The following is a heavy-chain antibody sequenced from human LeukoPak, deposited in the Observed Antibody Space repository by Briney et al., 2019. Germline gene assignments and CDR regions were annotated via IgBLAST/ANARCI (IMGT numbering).Heavy chain of an antibody. V-gene: IGHV1-69*05. CDR3: ASAPQGSSSWYGGHGWFDP. CDR2: IIPICGTA. J-gene: IGHJ5*02. CDR1: GGTFSSYA. Sequence: SVKVSCKASGGTFSSYAISWVRQAPGQGLEWMGGIIPICGTANYAQKFQGRVTITTDESTSTAYMELSSLRSEDTAVYYCASAPQGSSSWYGGHGWFDPWGQGTLVTVSS. D-gene: IGHD6-13*01.